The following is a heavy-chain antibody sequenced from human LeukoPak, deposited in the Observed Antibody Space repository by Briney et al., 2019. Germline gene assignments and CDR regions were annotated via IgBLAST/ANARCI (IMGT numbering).Heavy chain of an antibody. D-gene: IGHD3-10*01. CDR2: IYPGDSAT. Sequence: GKSLKISCKGSGYSFTNRWIGWGRPMPGKGLERMGIIYPGDSATTYSPSFQGQITISADKSISTAYLQWSSLKASDTAIYYCALHPAQGSGSLDYWGQGTLVTVSS. CDR3: ALHPAQGSGSLDY. CDR1: GYSFTNRW. J-gene: IGHJ4*02. V-gene: IGHV5-51*01.